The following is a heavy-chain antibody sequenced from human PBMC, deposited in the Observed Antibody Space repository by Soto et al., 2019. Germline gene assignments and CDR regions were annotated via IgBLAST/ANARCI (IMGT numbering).Heavy chain of an antibody. CDR1: GYSFTSYW. CDR3: ARASRNIVATMTWDDY. D-gene: IGHD5-12*01. J-gene: IGHJ4*02. CDR2: IYPGDSDT. Sequence: EVQLVQSGAEVKKPGESLKISCKGSGYSFTSYWIGWVRQMPGKGLEWMGIIYPGDSDTRYSPSFQGQVTISADKSISTAYLQWSSLKASDTAMYYCARASRNIVATMTWDDYWGQGTLVTVSS. V-gene: IGHV5-51*03.